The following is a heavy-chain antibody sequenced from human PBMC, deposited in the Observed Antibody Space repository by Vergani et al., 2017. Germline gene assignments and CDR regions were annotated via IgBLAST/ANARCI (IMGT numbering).Heavy chain of an antibody. CDR2: IDPSDSYT. D-gene: IGHD3-10*01. V-gene: IGHV5-10-1*03. Sequence: EVQLVQSGAEVKKPGESLRISCKGSGYSFTSYWISWVRQMPGKGLEWMGRIDPSDSYTNYSPSFQGHVTTSADNSISTAYLQWSSLKASDTAMYYCAGKLWFGELFGPFAIGAKGQWSTSLQ. CDR1: GYSFTSYW. CDR3: AGKLWFGELFGPFAI. J-gene: IGHJ3*02.